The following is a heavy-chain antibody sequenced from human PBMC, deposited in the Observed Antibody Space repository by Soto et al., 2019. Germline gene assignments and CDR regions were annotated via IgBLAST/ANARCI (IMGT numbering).Heavy chain of an antibody. D-gene: IGHD6-19*01. J-gene: IGHJ4*01. CDR3: AKGPSGWYFDY. CDR2: ISYDGSNK. Sequence: QVQLVESGGGVVQPGRSLRLSCAASGFTFSSYGMHWVRQAPGKGLEWVAVISYDGSNKYYADSVKGRFTISRDNSKNMLYLQMISLRAEDTAVYYCAKGPSGWYFDYWVHGTLVTVSS. CDR1: GFTFSSYG. V-gene: IGHV3-30*18.